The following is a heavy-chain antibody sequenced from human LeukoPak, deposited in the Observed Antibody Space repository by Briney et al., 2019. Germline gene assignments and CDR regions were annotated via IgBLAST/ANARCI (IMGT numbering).Heavy chain of an antibody. CDR2: INHSGST. Sequence: SETLSLTCAVYGGSFSGYYWSWIRQPPGKGLEWIGEINHSGSTNYNPSLKSRVTISVDTSKNQFSLKLSSVTAADTAVYYCARDRIAAAGPATANYYGMDVWGQGTTVTVSS. J-gene: IGHJ6*02. V-gene: IGHV4-34*01. CDR3: ARDRIAAAGPATANYYGMDV. CDR1: GGSFSGYY. D-gene: IGHD6-13*01.